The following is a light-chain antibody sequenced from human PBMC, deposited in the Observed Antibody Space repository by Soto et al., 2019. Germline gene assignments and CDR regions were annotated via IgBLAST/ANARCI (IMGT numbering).Light chain of an antibody. J-gene: IGLJ1*01. CDR2: DVS. V-gene: IGLV2-14*03. Sequence: QSVLTQPASVSGSPGQSITFSCTRTSSDVGGYNFVSWYQQHPGKAPKLLIYDVSDRPSGVSNRFSGSKSGNTASLTIPGLQAEDEADYYCNSYTSSSTSYVFGSGTKVTVL. CDR3: NSYTSSSTSYV. CDR1: SSDVGGYNF.